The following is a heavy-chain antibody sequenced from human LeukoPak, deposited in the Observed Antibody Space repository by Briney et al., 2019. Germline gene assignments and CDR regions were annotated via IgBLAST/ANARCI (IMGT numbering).Heavy chain of an antibody. J-gene: IGHJ4*02. CDR3: ARDLRETNF. D-gene: IGHD4-11*01. CDR2: TCNDGGIT. V-gene: IGHV3-74*01. CDR1: GFTIRNYC. Sequence: GGSLRLSCAASGFTIRNYCMHWVRQAPGEGLVWVSRTCNDGGITNYPDSVKGRFTISRDDARDTVYLQMNSLRPEDTGVYFCARDLRETNFWGQGTLVTVSS.